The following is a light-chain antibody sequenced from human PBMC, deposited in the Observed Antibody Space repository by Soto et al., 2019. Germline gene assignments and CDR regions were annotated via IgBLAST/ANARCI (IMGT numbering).Light chain of an antibody. J-gene: IGLJ3*02. CDR3: ESADTNSFPWV. CDR1: ALPKQY. Sequence: SYELTQPPSVSVSPGQTARITCPGDALPKQYAYWFQQKPAQAPVLVIYKDIKRPSGIPERFSGSSSGTTVTLTISGVQAEEAADYYSESADTNSFPWVFGGRTKVTGL. CDR2: KDI. V-gene: IGLV3-25*02.